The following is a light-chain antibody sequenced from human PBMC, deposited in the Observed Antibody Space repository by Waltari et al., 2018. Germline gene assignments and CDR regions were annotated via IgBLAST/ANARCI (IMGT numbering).Light chain of an antibody. V-gene: IGLV1-47*01. CDR1: SSNIGSNY. CDR3: AAWDDSLSGRWV. Sequence: QSVLTQPPSASGTPGQRVTISCSGSSSNIGSNYVSWYQRLPGTAPKLLIYRNNQRPSGVPDRFSGSKSGTSASLAISGLRSEDEADYYCAAWDDSLSGRWVFGGGTKLTVL. J-gene: IGLJ3*02. CDR2: RNN.